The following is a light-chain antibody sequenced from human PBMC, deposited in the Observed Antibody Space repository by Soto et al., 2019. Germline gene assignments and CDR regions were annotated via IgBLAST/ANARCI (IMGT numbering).Light chain of an antibody. CDR3: QQYTNFPLT. J-gene: IGKJ4*01. Sequence: DIQMTQSPSTLSASVGDRVTITCRASQSISSWLAWYQQKPGKAPKLLIHEASRLESGVPSRFSGSESGTEFTLNISGLHAEDSATYYCQQYTNFPLTFGGGTKVEIK. V-gene: IGKV1-5*01. CDR2: EAS. CDR1: QSISSW.